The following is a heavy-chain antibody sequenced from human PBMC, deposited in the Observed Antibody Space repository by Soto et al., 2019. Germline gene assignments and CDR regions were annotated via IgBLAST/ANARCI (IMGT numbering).Heavy chain of an antibody. CDR2: VSGSVSTT. D-gene: IGHD6-6*01. Sequence: EVQLLESGGGLVQPGGSLRLSCAASGFTFSSYAMSWVRQAAGKGLEWVSSVSGSVSTTYYADSVKGRFTISRDNSKNTLYLQMNSLRAEDTAVYYCAKIQMFYGVSKLGGWVDSRGQGTLVTVSS. V-gene: IGHV3-23*01. CDR1: GFTFSSYA. J-gene: IGHJ4*02. CDR3: AKIQMFYGVSKLGGWVDS.